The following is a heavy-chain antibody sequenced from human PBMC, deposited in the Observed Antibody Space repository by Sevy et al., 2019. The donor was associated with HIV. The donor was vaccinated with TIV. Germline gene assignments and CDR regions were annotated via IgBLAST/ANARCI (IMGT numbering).Heavy chain of an antibody. D-gene: IGHD3-16*01. CDR3: ARDGGGKGGFDI. CDR1: GFTVSSKY. Sequence: GGSLRLSCAASGFTVSSKYMNWVRQAPGKGLEWVSVIYSDGSTYYADSVRGRFTISRDNSKNTLYLQMNSLRAEDTAVYYCARDGGGKGGFDIWGQGTMVTVSS. J-gene: IGHJ3*02. V-gene: IGHV3-66*01. CDR2: IYSDGST.